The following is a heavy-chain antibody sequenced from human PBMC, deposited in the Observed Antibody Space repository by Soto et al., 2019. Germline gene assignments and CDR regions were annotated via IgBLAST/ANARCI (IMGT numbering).Heavy chain of an antibody. CDR1: GGAVSNFY. D-gene: IGHD3-10*01. J-gene: IGHJ4*02. Sequence: PSETLSLTCTVSGGAVSNFYLNWIRQPAGKGLEWIGRIYSSGGTNYNPSLKSRVTISVDKSKNQFSLKLSSVTAADTAVYYCARELGGYLVYWGQGTLVTVSS. CDR2: IYSSGGT. V-gene: IGHV4-4*07. CDR3: ARELGGYLVY.